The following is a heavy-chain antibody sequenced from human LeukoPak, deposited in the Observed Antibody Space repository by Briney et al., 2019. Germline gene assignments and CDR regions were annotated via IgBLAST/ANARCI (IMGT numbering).Heavy chain of an antibody. D-gene: IGHD3-10*01. CDR3: ARDVAGSGSL. CDR2: INEHGSIT. V-gene: IGHV3-74*01. J-gene: IGHJ4*02. CDR1: GFTFSSYW. Sequence: LAGGSLRLSCAASGFTFSSYWMHWVRQVPGKGLVWVARINEHGSITDYADSVKDRFTVSRDNAWNTLYLQMNSLRDEDTAVYYCARDVAGSGSLWGQGTLITVSS.